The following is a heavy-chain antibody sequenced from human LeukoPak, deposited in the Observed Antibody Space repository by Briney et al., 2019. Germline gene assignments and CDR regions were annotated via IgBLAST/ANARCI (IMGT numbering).Heavy chain of an antibody. Sequence: SETLSLTCTVSGGSISSYYWSWIRQPPGKGLEWIGYIYYSGSTNYNPSLKSRVTISVDTSKNQFSLKLSSVTAADTAVYYCARALVGRYDLWSGLAPKAYYFDYWGQGTLVTVSS. CDR3: ARALVGRYDLWSGLAPKAYYFDY. CDR1: GGSISSYY. CDR2: IYYSGST. J-gene: IGHJ4*02. V-gene: IGHV4-59*01. D-gene: IGHD3-3*01.